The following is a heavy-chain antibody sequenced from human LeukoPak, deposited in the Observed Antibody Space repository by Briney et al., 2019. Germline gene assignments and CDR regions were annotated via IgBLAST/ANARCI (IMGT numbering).Heavy chain of an antibody. CDR3: ARARIGGWFDR. CDR2: LYYIGRT. J-gene: IGHJ5*02. Sequence: AETLSLTCTVSGASINTYYWSWVRHPPGKGLEWIWDLYYIGRTNYNPSLKRRGTISLEQSKNEFFKKLKSVTAADTAMSYCARARIGGWFDRWGQGTLVTVSS. D-gene: IGHD2-15*01. CDR1: GASINTYY. V-gene: IGHV4-59*01.